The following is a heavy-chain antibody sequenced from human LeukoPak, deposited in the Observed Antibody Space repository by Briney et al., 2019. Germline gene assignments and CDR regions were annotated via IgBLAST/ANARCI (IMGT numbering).Heavy chain of an antibody. CDR2: IYTSGST. D-gene: IGHD4-17*01. J-gene: IGHJ5*02. Sequence: SETLSLTCAVYGGSFSGYYWSWIRQPAGKGLEWIGRIYTSGSTNYNPSLKSRVTMSVDTSKNQFSLKLSSVTAADTAVYYCARGPLTVTRGFDPWGQGTLVTVSS. CDR1: GGSFSGYY. CDR3: ARGPLTVTRGFDP. V-gene: IGHV4-59*10.